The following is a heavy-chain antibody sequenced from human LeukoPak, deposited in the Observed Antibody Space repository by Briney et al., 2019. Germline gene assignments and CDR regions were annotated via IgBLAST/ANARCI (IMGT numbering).Heavy chain of an antibody. CDR3: VKARGDIVVVVAATGHY. CDR2: ITGNGGST. J-gene: IGHJ4*02. Sequence: GGSLRLSCSASGFTFSSYAMHWVRQTPGKGLDYVSGITGNGGSTYYADSVKGRFTVSRDNSKNTLYLQMSSLRAEDTAVYYCVKARGDIVVVVAATGHYWGRGTLVTVSS. CDR1: GFTFSSYA. D-gene: IGHD2-15*01. V-gene: IGHV3-64D*06.